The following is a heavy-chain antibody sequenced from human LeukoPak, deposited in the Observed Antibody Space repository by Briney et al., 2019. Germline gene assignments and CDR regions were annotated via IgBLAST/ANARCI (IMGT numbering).Heavy chain of an antibody. CDR2: IIPLFGTA. V-gene: IGHV1-69*13. D-gene: IGHD2-2*01. CDR3: ARGTKEDCSSSSCDWGDAFAI. Sequence: GASVKVSCKASEYTFTGYYMHWVRQAPGQGLEWMGGIIPLFGTADYIQKFQGRVTITADESTNTAYMELSSLRSEDTAVYYCARGTKEDCSSSSCDWGDAFAIWGQGTMVTVSS. J-gene: IGHJ3*02. CDR1: EYTFTGYY.